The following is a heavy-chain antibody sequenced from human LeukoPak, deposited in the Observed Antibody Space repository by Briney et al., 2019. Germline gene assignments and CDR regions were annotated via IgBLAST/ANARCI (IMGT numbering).Heavy chain of an antibody. CDR3: AKEEAYDSSGYGAFDI. D-gene: IGHD3-22*01. CDR1: GFTFSSYA. CDR2: ISDSGGNT. V-gene: IGHV3-23*01. Sequence: GGSLRLSCAASGFTFSSYAMSWVRQAPGKGLEWVSGISDSGGNTYYADSVKGRFTISRDNSKNTLYLQMNSLRAEDTAVYYCAKEEAYDSSGYGAFDIWGQGTMVTVSS. J-gene: IGHJ3*02.